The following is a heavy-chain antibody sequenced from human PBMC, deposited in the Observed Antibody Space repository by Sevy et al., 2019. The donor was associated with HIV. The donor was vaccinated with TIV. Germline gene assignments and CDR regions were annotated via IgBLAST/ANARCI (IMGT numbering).Heavy chain of an antibody. CDR2: ISSSGTNK. D-gene: IGHD4-17*01. J-gene: IGHJ4*02. CDR3: ARDLPPSATTVAHFDY. CDR1: GFPFSSYE. Sequence: GGSLRLSCAASGFPFSSYEMNWVRQAPGKGLEWVSYISSSGTNKYYSDYVRGRFTISRDNAKNSVYLQMNSLRAEDTALYYCARDLPPSATTVAHFDYWGQGTLVTVSS. V-gene: IGHV3-48*03.